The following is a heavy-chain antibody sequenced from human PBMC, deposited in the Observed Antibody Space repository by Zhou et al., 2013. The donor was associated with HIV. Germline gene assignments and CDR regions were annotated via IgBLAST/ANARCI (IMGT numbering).Heavy chain of an antibody. CDR2: MNPNSGNT. CDR3: GRRGLWDDGIEIVRGGMDV. CDR1: GYTFTSYE. D-gene: IGHD3-10*01. V-gene: IGHV1-8*02. Sequence: QVQLVQSGAEVKKPGSSVKVSCKASGYTFTSYEINWVRQATGQGLEWMGWMNPNSGNTGFAQKFQGRVTMTRNTSTSTAYMELSSLRSEDTAVYYCGRRGLWDDGIEIVRGGMDVWGQGTTVTVS. J-gene: IGHJ6*02.